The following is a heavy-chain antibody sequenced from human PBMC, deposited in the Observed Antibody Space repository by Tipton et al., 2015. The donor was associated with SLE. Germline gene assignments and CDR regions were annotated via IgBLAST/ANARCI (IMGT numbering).Heavy chain of an antibody. CDR1: GGSIFSSY. D-gene: IGHD3-3*01. J-gene: IGHJ6*02. CDR3: ARGRWDYDFWSGYYPAPYYYYGMDV. V-gene: IGHV4-59*12. CDR2: IYFSGST. Sequence: TLSLTCTVSGGSIFSSYWSWIRQPPGKGLEWIGCIYFSGSTNYNPSLRSRVTMSVDTSKNQFSLKLSSVTAADTAVYYCARGRWDYDFWSGYYPAPYYYYGMDVWGQGTTVTVSS.